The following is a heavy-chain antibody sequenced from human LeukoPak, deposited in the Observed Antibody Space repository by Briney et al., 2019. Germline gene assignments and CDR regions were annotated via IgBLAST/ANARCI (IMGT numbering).Heavy chain of an antibody. CDR1: GFTFDDYG. CDR2: INWNGGST. Sequence: GGPLRLSCAASGFTFDDYGMSWVRQAPGKGLEWVSGINWNGGSTGYADSVKGRFTISRDNAKNSLYLQMNSLRAEDTALYYCARGEPAASAFDIWGQGTMVTVSS. V-gene: IGHV3-20*04. CDR3: ARGEPAASAFDI. J-gene: IGHJ3*02. D-gene: IGHD2-2*01.